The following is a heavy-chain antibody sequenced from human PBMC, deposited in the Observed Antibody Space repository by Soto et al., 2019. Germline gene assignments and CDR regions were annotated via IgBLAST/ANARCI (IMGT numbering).Heavy chain of an antibody. J-gene: IGHJ3*02. CDR1: GYTFTSYD. CDR2: MNPNSGNT. V-gene: IGHV1-8*01. D-gene: IGHD3-3*01. CDR3: ARALRRTFYDFWSGYSPDAFDI. Sequence: ASVKVSCKATGYTFTSYDINWVRQATGQGLEWMGWMNPNSGNTGYAQKFQGRVTMTRNTSISTAYMELSSLRSEDTAVYYCARALRRTFYDFWSGYSPDAFDIWGQ.